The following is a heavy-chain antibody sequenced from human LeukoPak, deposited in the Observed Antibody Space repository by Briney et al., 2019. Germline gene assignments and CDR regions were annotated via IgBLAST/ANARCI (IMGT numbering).Heavy chain of an antibody. D-gene: IGHD5-24*01. CDR1: VGSISSSSYY. Sequence: SETLSLTCTVSVGSISSSSYYWGWLRQPPGKGLEWIGSIYYSGSTYYNPSLKSRVTISVDTSKNQVSLKLSSLTAADTAVYYCARHTTLGDYNSNDYWGQGTLVTVSS. CDR3: ARHTTLGDYNSNDY. CDR2: IYYSGST. J-gene: IGHJ4*02. V-gene: IGHV4-39*01.